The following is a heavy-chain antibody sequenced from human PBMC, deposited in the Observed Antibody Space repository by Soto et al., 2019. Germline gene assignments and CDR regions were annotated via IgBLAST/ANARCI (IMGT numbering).Heavy chain of an antibody. V-gene: IGHV3-23*01. J-gene: IGHJ4*02. Sequence: PGGSLRLSCAASGFTFSSYAMSWVRQAPGKGLEWVSAISGSGGSTYYADSVKGRFTISRDNSKNTLYLKMNSLRAEDTAVYYCAKVDYYDSSGYIDYWDQGTLVTVSS. CDR1: GFTFSSYA. CDR3: AKVDYYDSSGYIDY. CDR2: ISGSGGST. D-gene: IGHD3-22*01.